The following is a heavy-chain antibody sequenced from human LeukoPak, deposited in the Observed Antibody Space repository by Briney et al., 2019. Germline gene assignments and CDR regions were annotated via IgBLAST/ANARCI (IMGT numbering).Heavy chain of an antibody. CDR3: ATAGDSSGYYPQWFDP. Sequence: ASVKVSCKVSGYTLTELSMHWVRQAPGKGLEWMGGFDPEDGETIYAQKFQGRVTMTEDTSTDTAYMELSSLRSEDTAVYYCATAGDSSGYYPQWFDPWGQGTLVTVPS. CDR1: GYTLTELS. J-gene: IGHJ5*02. CDR2: FDPEDGET. D-gene: IGHD3-22*01. V-gene: IGHV1-24*01.